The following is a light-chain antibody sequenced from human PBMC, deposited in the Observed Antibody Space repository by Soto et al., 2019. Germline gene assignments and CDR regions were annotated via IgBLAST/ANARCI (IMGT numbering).Light chain of an antibody. CDR1: SSDVGAYKY. CDR2: EVT. CDR3: HSYVGNDIWV. J-gene: IGLJ3*02. V-gene: IGLV2-8*01. Sequence: QSALTQPPSASGSPGQSVTISCTGTSSDVGAYKYVSWYQQYPGKAPKLMIYEVTKRPSGVPDRFSGSKSGTTASLTVSGLQAEDEADYYCHSYVGNDIWVFGGGTKLTVL.